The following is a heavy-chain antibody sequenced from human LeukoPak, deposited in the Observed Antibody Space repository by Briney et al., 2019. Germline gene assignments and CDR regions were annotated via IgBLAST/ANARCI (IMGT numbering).Heavy chain of an antibody. Sequence: GGSLKLSCAASGFTFNTYSMYWVRQAPGKGLEWVSYISSSSSTIYYADSVKGRFTISRDNAKNSLYLQMDSLRAEDTAVYYCTTRLQNRFDYWGQGIQVTVSS. CDR1: GFTFNTYS. CDR2: ISSSSSTI. D-gene: IGHD4-11*01. J-gene: IGHJ4*02. V-gene: IGHV3-48*01. CDR3: TTRLQNRFDY.